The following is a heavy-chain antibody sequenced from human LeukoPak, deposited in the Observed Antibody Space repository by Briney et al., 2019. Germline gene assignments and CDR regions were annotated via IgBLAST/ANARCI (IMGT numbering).Heavy chain of an antibody. V-gene: IGHV3-74*01. CDR2: INSDGSST. CDR3: ARRGAATGAFDI. D-gene: IGHD2-15*01. J-gene: IGHJ3*02. CDR1: GFTFSNYW. Sequence: GGSLRPSCAASGFTFSNYWMHWVRQAPGKGLVWVSRINSDGSSTNYADSVKGRFTISRDNAKNTLYLQMNSLRAEDTAVYYCARRGAATGAFDIWGQGTMVTVSS.